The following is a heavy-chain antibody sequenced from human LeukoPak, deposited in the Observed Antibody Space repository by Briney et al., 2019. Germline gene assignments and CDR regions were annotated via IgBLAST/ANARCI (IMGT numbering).Heavy chain of an antibody. Sequence: PSETLSLTCTVSGGSVSSGSYYWSWIRQPPGKGLEWIGYIYYSGSTNYNPSLKSRVTISVDTSKNQFSLKLSSVTAADTAVYYCARVVSSGYYGYYFDYWGQGTLVTVSS. CDR1: GGSVSSGSYY. CDR2: IYYSGST. J-gene: IGHJ4*02. CDR3: ARVVSSGYYGYYFDY. V-gene: IGHV4-61*01. D-gene: IGHD3-22*01.